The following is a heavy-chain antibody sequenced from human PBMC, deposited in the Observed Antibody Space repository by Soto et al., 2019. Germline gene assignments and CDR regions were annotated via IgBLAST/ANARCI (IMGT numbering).Heavy chain of an antibody. CDR1: GFTFSSYA. Sequence: GGSLRLSCAASGFTFSSYAMYWVRQAPGKGLEWVAVISYDGSNKYYAEYVKGRFTVSRDNSNNTLYLQMNSLRAEDTAVYYCARDWEDGDVVVMIAATPGYWGQGTLVTVSS. CDR2: ISYDGSNK. V-gene: IGHV3-30-3*01. J-gene: IGHJ4*02. CDR3: ARDWEDGDVVVMIAATPGY. D-gene: IGHD2-15*01.